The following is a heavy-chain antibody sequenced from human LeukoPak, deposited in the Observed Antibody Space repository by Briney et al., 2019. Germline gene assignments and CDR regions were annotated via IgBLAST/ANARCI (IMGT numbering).Heavy chain of an antibody. V-gene: IGHV4-34*01. D-gene: IGHD5-12*01. Sequence: PSETLSLTCAVYGGSFSGYYWSWIRQPPGKGLEWIGEINHSGSTNYNPSLKSRVTISVDTSKNQFSLKLSSVTAADTAVYYCARQGYSGYDFVPRKPYYFDYWGQGTLVTVSS. CDR1: GGSFSGYY. J-gene: IGHJ4*02. CDR2: INHSGST. CDR3: ARQGYSGYDFVPRKPYYFDY.